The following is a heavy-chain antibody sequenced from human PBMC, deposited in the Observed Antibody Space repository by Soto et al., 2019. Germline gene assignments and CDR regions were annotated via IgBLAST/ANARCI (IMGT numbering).Heavy chain of an antibody. CDR1: GGTFSSYA. Sequence: QVQLVQSGAEVKKPGSSVKVSCKVSGGTFSSYAISWVRQAPGQGLEWMGGIIPIFGTANYAQKFQCRVTITADESTSTAYMELSSLRSEDTAVYYCAAPYGSGSYYNGFDYWGQGTLVTVSS. CDR3: AAPYGSGSYYNGFDY. CDR2: IIPIFGTA. D-gene: IGHD3-10*01. V-gene: IGHV1-69*12. J-gene: IGHJ4*02.